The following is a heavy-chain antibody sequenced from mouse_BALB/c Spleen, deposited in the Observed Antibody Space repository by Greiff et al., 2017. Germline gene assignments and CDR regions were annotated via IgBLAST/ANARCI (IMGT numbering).Heavy chain of an antibody. Sequence: QVQLQQPGAELVKPGASVKLSCKASGYTFTSYYMYWVKQRPGQGLEWIGGINPSNGGTNFNEKFKSKATLTVDKSSSTAYMQLSSLTSEDSAVYYCTREEYYGSEAYWGQGTLVTVSA. J-gene: IGHJ3*01. CDR2: INPSNGGT. D-gene: IGHD1-1*01. CDR3: TREEYYGSEAY. V-gene: IGHV1S81*02. CDR1: GYTFTSYY.